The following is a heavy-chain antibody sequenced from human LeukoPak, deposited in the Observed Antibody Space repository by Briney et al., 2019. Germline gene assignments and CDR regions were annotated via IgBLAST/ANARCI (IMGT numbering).Heavy chain of an antibody. CDR2: IDWDDDR. Sequence: SGPTLVNPTQTLTLTCTFSGFSLGTSGMCVSWIRQPPGKALEWLARIDWDDDRYYNASLKTRLTISKDTSKNQVVLTMTNMDPVDTATYYCARSSRDHYYNYGMDVWGQGTTVTVSS. V-gene: IGHV2-70*11. D-gene: IGHD5-24*01. CDR1: GFSLGTSGMC. J-gene: IGHJ6*02. CDR3: ARSSRDHYYNYGMDV.